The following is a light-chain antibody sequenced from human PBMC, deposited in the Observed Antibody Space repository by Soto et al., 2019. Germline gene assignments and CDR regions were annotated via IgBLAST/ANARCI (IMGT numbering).Light chain of an antibody. J-gene: IGKJ5*01. CDR1: QSVSSN. CDR2: GAS. CDR3: QQYNLWPPL. V-gene: IGKV3-15*01. Sequence: EIVTTQSPATLSVSPGEGVTLSCRASQSVSSNLAWYQHKPGQAPRLLIYGASTRATGIPARFSGSGSGAEFTLTISSLQSEDFAVYYCQQYNLWPPLFGQGTRLEIK.